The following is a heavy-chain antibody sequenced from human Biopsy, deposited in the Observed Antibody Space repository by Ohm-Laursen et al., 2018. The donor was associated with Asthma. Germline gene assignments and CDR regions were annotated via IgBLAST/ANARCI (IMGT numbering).Heavy chain of an antibody. Sequence: SVKVSCQSLGGTFNTSVIGWVRQAPGQGLEWMGGINFVFGTTTYPQKFQDRVTITADDSTSTVYMELSSLRSEDTAVYYCARKAGSCISRTCYSLDFWGQGTLVTVSS. D-gene: IGHD2-2*01. CDR3: ARKAGSCISRTCYSLDF. CDR2: INFVFGTT. V-gene: IGHV1-69*13. J-gene: IGHJ4*02. CDR1: GGTFNTSV.